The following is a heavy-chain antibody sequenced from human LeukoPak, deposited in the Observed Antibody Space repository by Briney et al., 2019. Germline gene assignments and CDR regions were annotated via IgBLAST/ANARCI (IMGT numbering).Heavy chain of an antibody. Sequence: GGSLRLSCAASGFTFSSYWMSWVRQAPGKGLEWVANIKQDGSEKYYVDSVKGRFTISRDNAKNSLYLQMNSLRAEDTAVYYCARDRDSSGYNYYFDYWGQGTLVTVSS. CDR3: ARDRDSSGYNYYFDY. V-gene: IGHV3-7*03. CDR1: GFTFSSYW. J-gene: IGHJ4*02. D-gene: IGHD3-22*01. CDR2: IKQDGSEK.